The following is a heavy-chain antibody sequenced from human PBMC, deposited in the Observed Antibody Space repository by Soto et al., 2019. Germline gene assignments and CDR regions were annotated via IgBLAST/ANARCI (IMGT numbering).Heavy chain of an antibody. J-gene: IGHJ5*02. CDR1: GDTFTNFG. V-gene: IGHV1-18*01. CDR3: ARVLRGVVNWFDP. D-gene: IGHD3-10*01. CDR2: IATYNTNR. Sequence: HLVQSGPEVKKPGASVTVSCKTSGDTFTNFGLSWVRQAPGQGLEWMGWIATYNTNRNYAQKFQGRLTLSTDTSTSTAYMELKSLGYDDTAVYYCARVLRGVVNWFDPWGQGTLVTVSS.